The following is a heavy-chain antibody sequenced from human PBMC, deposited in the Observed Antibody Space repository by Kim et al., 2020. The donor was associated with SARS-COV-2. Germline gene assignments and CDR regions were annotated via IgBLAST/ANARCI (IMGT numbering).Heavy chain of an antibody. V-gene: IGHV1-18*01. CDR3: ARGSTGYSSSWFDY. D-gene: IGHD6-13*01. Sequence: ASVKVSCKASGYTFTSYGISWVRQAPGQGLEWMGWVSAHNGNTNYARTLQGRVTMTTDTSTSTAYMELRSLRSDDTAVYYCARGSTGYSSSWFDYWGQGTLVTVSS. J-gene: IGHJ4*02. CDR2: VSAHNGNT. CDR1: GYTFTSYG.